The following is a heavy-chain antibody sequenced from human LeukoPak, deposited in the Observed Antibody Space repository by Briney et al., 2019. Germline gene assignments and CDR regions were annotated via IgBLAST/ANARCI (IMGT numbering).Heavy chain of an antibody. D-gene: IGHD2-15*01. Sequence: SQTLSLTCAVSGGSISSGGYSWSWIRQPPGKGLEWIGYIYHSGSTYYNPSLKSRVIISVDRSKNQFSLKLSSVTAADTAVYYCAREVLGAFDIWGQGTMVTVSS. J-gene: IGHJ3*02. CDR3: AREVLGAFDI. CDR1: GGSISSGGYS. CDR2: IYHSGST. V-gene: IGHV4-30-2*01.